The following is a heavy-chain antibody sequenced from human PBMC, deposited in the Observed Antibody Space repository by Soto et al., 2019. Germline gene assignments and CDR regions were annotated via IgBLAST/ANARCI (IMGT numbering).Heavy chain of an antibody. CDR2: IIPIFGTA. CDR1: GGTFSSYA. D-gene: IGHD2-15*01. Sequence: SVKVSCKASGGTFSSYAISWVRQAPGQGLEWMGGIIPIFGTANYAQKFQGRVTITADKSTSTAYMELSSLRSEDTAVYYCARGGSDCSGGSCYSDAFDIWGQGTMVTVSS. V-gene: IGHV1-69*06. J-gene: IGHJ3*02. CDR3: ARGGSDCSGGSCYSDAFDI.